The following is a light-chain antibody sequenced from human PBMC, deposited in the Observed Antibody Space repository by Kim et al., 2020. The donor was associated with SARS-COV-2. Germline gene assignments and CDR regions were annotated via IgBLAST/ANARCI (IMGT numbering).Light chain of an antibody. CDR3: QVWDSTIDHRVV. CDR2: YDS. V-gene: IGLV3-21*04. J-gene: IGLJ3*02. CDR1: NIGSKS. Sequence: SYELTQPPSVSVAPGKTASISCWGNNIGSKSVHWCQQKPGQAPVLVISYDSDRPSGIPERFSGSHSGHTATLTIKRVEAGDEADYYCQVWDSTIDHRVVF.